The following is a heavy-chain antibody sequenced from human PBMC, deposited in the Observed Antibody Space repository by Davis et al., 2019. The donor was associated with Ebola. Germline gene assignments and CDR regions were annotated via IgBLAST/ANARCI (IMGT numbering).Heavy chain of an antibody. Sequence: MPGGSLRLSCAAYGGSFSGYYWSWIRQPPGKGLEWIGEINHSGSTNYNPSLKSRVTISVDKSKNQFSLKLSSVTAADTAVYYCARRYSSSWYVTTGWGQGTLVTVSS. J-gene: IGHJ4*02. CDR1: GGSFSGYY. V-gene: IGHV4-34*01. CDR3: ARRYSSSWYVTTG. CDR2: INHSGST. D-gene: IGHD6-13*01.